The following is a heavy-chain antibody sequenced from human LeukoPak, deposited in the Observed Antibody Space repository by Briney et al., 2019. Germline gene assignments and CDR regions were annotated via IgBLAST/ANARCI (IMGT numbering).Heavy chain of an antibody. CDR2: IIPIFGTA. CDR3: ASVTYYYDSSGYYYNWFDP. D-gene: IGHD3-22*01. V-gene: IGHV1-69*01. J-gene: IGHJ5*02. Sequence: GSSVKVSCKASGGTFSSYAISWVRQAPGQGLEWMGGIIPIFGTANYAQKFQGRVTITADESTSTAYMELGSLRSEDTAVYYCASVTYYYDSSGYYYNWFDPWGQGTLVTVSS. CDR1: GGTFSSYA.